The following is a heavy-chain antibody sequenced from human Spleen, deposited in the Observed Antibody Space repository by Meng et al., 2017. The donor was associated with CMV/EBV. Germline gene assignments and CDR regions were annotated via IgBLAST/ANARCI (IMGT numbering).Heavy chain of an antibody. J-gene: IGHJ4*02. CDR2: VWYDGSNA. CDR3: ARAGVHSPSPYFDC. Sequence: AGISFNRYGMHWVRQVAGKGLEWVAGVWYDGSNADYAQSVKGRFTISRDNSQNTLYLQMNSLRTEDTAVYHCARAGVHSPSPYFDCWGQGTLVTVSS. CDR1: GISFNRYG. V-gene: IGHV3-30*19. D-gene: IGHD1-26*01.